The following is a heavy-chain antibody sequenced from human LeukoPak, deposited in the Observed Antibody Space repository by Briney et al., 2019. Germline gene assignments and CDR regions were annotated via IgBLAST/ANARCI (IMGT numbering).Heavy chain of an antibody. CDR1: GFTFSSYG. D-gene: IGHD3-10*01. J-gene: IGHJ4*02. CDR3: AKDGSSQGFGQ. V-gene: IGHV3-23*01. CDR2: ISGSGGST. Sequence: PGRSLRLSCAASGFTFSSYGMSWVRQAPGKGLEWVSAISGSGGSTYYADSVKGRFTISRDNSKNTLYLQMNSLRAEDTAVYYCAKDGSSQGFGQWGQGTLVTVSS.